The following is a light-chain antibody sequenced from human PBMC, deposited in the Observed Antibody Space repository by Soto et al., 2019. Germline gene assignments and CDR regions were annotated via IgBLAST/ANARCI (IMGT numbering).Light chain of an antibody. CDR2: EVS. CDR3: SSYGGDNDYV. CDR1: SSDVGGYNY. V-gene: IGLV2-8*01. Sequence: QSALTQTPSASGSPGQSVTISCTGTSSDVGGYNYVSWYQQHPGKAPKLMIYEVSKRPSGVPDRFSGSKSGNTASLTVSGLQAEDEADYYCSSYGGDNDYVFGTGTKVTVL. J-gene: IGLJ1*01.